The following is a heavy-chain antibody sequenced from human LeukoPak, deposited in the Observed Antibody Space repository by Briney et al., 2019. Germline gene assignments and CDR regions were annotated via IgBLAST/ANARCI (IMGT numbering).Heavy chain of an antibody. D-gene: IGHD2-2*01. J-gene: IGHJ4*02. V-gene: IGHV4-59*01. CDR2: IYYSGST. Sequence: SETLSLTCTVSRGSITSNYWSWIRQPPGKGLEWIGYIYYSGSTHYNPSLKSRVTISTDTSKNQFSLRLNSVTAAGTAVYYCAGWIPSSNSFDYWGQGTLVTVSS. CDR3: AGWIPSSNSFDY. CDR1: RGSITSNY.